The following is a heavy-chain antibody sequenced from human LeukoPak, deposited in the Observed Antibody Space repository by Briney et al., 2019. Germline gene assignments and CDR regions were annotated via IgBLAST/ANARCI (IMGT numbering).Heavy chain of an antibody. V-gene: IGHV3-66*01. CDR1: GFTVSSNY. CDR2: IYSGGST. D-gene: IGHD5-18*01. Sequence: GGSLRLSCAASGFTVSSNYMSWVRQAPGKGLEWVSVIYSGGSTYYADSVKGRFTISRDNSKNTLYLQMNSLRAEDTAVYYCASGDTAPILDYWGQGTLVTVSS. CDR3: ASGDTAPILDY. J-gene: IGHJ4*02.